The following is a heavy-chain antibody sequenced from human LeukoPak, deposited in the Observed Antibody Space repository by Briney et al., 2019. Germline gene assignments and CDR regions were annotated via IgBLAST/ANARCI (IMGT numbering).Heavy chain of an antibody. V-gene: IGHV3-48*03. J-gene: IGHJ4*02. Sequence: GGSLRLSCAASGFTFSGYEMNWVRQAPGKGLEWVSYISSSGNSIYYADSVKGRFTIPRDNAENSLYLQMDSLRAEDTAVYYCARGRFGSCWGQGTLVTVSS. D-gene: IGHD3-3*01. CDR3: ARGRFGSC. CDR1: GFTFSGYE. CDR2: ISSSGNSI.